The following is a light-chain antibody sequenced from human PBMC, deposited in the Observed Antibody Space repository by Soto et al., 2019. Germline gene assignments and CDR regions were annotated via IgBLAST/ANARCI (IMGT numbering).Light chain of an antibody. CDR3: QHYDRFPYT. V-gene: IGKV1-5*03. J-gene: IGKJ2*01. CDR1: QSISNW. CDR2: KAS. Sequence: DIQMTQSPSTLSASVGDTVTITCRASQSISNWLAWYQQKPGQAPKLLIYKASTLESGVPSRFSGSGSGTEFTLTISSLQPDDFATYYCQHYDRFPYTFGQGTKLEIK.